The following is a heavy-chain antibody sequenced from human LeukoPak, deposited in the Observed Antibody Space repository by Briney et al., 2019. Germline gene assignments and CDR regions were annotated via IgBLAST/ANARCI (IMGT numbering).Heavy chain of an antibody. CDR1: GGSISSYY. Sequence: PSETLSLTCTVSGGSISSYYWSWIRQPPGKGLEWIGYIYYSGSTNYNPSLKSRVTISVDTSKNQFSLKLSSVTAADTAVYYCARVRHIVVVTAIKGGPESPYYFDHWGQGTLVTVSS. CDR3: ARVRHIVVVTAIKGGPESPYYFDH. J-gene: IGHJ4*02. CDR2: IYYSGST. V-gene: IGHV4-59*01. D-gene: IGHD2-21*02.